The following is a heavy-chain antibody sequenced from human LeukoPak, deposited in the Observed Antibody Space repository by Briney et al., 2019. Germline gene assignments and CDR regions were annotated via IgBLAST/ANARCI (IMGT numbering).Heavy chain of an antibody. V-gene: IGHV3-11*04. Sequence: GGSLRLSCAASGFTFSDYYMSWIRQAPGEGLEWVSYISSSGSTIYYADSVKGRFTKSRDNAKNSLYLQMNSLRAEDTAVYYCATEITPYYYMDVWGKGTTVTVSS. CDR2: ISSSGSTI. J-gene: IGHJ6*03. CDR3: ATEITPYYYMDV. CDR1: GFTFSDYY. D-gene: IGHD3-16*01.